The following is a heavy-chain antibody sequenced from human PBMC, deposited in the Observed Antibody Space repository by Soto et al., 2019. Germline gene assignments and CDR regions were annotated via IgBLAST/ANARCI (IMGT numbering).Heavy chain of an antibody. Sequence: PGGSLRLSCAASGFTFSSYGMHWVRQAPGKGLEWVAVIWYDGSNKYYADSVKGRFTISRDNSKNTLYLQMNSLRAEDTAVYYCARETYDYGDYIIDYWGQGTLVTVSS. V-gene: IGHV3-33*01. CDR1: GFTFSSYG. D-gene: IGHD4-17*01. J-gene: IGHJ4*02. CDR2: IWYDGSNK. CDR3: ARETYDYGDYIIDY.